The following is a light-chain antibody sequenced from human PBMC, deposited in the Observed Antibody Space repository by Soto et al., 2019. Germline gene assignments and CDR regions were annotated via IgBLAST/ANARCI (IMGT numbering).Light chain of an antibody. Sequence: EIVMTQSPPTLSVSPGERATLSCRASQSVGSKLAWYQQKPGQAPSLLIYGASTRATGTPARFSGSGSGTEFTLTISSLQSEDFAVYCCQQYIRWPLTFGGGTKVDIK. J-gene: IGKJ4*01. CDR1: QSVGSK. V-gene: IGKV3-15*01. CDR3: QQYIRWPLT. CDR2: GAS.